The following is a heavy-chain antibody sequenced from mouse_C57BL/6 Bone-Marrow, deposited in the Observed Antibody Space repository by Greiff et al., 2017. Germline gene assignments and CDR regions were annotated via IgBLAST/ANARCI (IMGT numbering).Heavy chain of an antibody. J-gene: IGHJ4*01. CDR2: INPNNGGT. Sequence: EVKVVESGPELVKPGASVKIPCKASGYTFTDYNMDWVKQSHGKSLEWIGDINPNNGGTIYNQKFKGKATLTVDKSSSTAYMELRSLTSEDTAVYYCARGIYYDYDDYAMDYWGQGTSVTVSS. CDR3: ARGIYYDYDDYAMDY. V-gene: IGHV1-18*01. D-gene: IGHD2-4*01. CDR1: GYTFTDYN.